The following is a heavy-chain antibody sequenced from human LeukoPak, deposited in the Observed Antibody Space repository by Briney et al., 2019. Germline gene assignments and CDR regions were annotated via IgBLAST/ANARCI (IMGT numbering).Heavy chain of an antibody. V-gene: IGHV4-39*01. CDR3: ARHYGP. CDR1: GGSISNGNYC. J-gene: IGHJ5*02. CDR2: IYHTGNT. D-gene: IGHD4-17*01. Sequence: SETLSLTCSVSGGSISNGNYCWGWIRQSPGKGLEWIGCIYHTGNTYYNPSLKSRVTISVDTSKNQFSLKLTSVTAADTAVYYCARHYGPWGQGTLVTVSS.